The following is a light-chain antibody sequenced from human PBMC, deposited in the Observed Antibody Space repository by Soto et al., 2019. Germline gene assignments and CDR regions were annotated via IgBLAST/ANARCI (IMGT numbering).Light chain of an antibody. CDR3: SSYTNSTNYV. Sequence: QSALTQPASVSGSPGQSITISCTGTSSDVSIYNYVSWYQHHPGKAPKLMIYQVTNRPSGVSTRFSGSKSGNTASLTISGLQAEDEADYYCSSYTNSTNYVFGTGTKLTVL. CDR2: QVT. J-gene: IGLJ1*01. V-gene: IGLV2-14*01. CDR1: SSDVSIYNY.